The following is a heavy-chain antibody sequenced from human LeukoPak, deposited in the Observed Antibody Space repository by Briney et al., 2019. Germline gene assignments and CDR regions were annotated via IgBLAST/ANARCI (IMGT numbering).Heavy chain of an antibody. CDR1: GYTFASYA. Sequence: GASVKVSCKASGYTFASYAMNWVRQAPGQGLEWMGWINTNTGNPTYAQGFTGRFVFSLDTSVSTAYLQISSLKAEDTAVYYCAIGEERVLRYFDWLLVPNYYYGMDVWGQGTTVTVSS. V-gene: IGHV7-4-1*02. CDR3: AIGEERVLRYFDWLLVPNYYYGMDV. D-gene: IGHD3-9*01. J-gene: IGHJ6*02. CDR2: INTNTGNP.